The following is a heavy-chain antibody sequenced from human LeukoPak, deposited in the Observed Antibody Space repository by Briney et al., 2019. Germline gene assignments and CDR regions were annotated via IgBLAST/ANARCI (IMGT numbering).Heavy chain of an antibody. CDR1: GFTFSRFA. J-gene: IGHJ4*02. CDR2: ISGNGLQT. Sequence: GGSLRLSCSASGFTFSRFAMTWVRPLPGKGLEWVSTISGNGLQTLYADSVKGRFSVSRDNSVNIVYLQMDSLRADDSALYSCAKDANYLDSSGYFIPFDYWGPGTLVTVAS. D-gene: IGHD3-22*01. V-gene: IGHV3-23*01. CDR3: AKDANYLDSSGYFIPFDY.